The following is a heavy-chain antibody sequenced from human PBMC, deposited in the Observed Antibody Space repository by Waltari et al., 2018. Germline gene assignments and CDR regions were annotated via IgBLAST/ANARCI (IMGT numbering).Heavy chain of an antibody. CDR2: IKKDGSEK. Sequence: EVQLVESGGGLVQPGGSLRLSCAASGFTFSSYWMSWVRQAPGKGLEWVANIKKDGSEKYYVDSVKGRFTISRDNAKNSLYLQMNSLRAEDTAVYYCARADRGWAFDYWGQGTLVTVSS. D-gene: IGHD6-19*01. V-gene: IGHV3-7*01. CDR3: ARADRGWAFDY. CDR1: GFTFSSYW. J-gene: IGHJ4*02.